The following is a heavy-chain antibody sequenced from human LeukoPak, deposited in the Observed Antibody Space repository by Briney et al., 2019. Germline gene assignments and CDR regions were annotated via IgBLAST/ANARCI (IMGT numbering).Heavy chain of an antibody. CDR3: AREYCSGGSCAIGVGFDY. CDR2: INAGNGNT. CDR1: GFSFTSYA. Sequence: PGGSLRLSCVASGFSFTSYAMHWVRQPPGQRLEWMGWINAGNGNTKYSQKFQGRVTITRDTSASTAYMELSSLRSEDTAVYYCAREYCSGGSCAIGVGFDYWGQGTLVTVSS. D-gene: IGHD2-15*01. J-gene: IGHJ4*02. V-gene: IGHV1-3*01.